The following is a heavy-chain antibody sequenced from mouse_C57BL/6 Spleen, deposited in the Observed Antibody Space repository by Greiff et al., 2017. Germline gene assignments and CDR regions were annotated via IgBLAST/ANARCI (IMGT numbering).Heavy chain of an antibody. CDR3: AREEATVVFDY. CDR1: GYAFSSYW. CDR2: IYPGDGDT. V-gene: IGHV1-80*01. D-gene: IGHD1-1*01. J-gene: IGHJ2*01. Sequence: VQLQQSGAELVKPGASVKISCKASGYAFSSYWMNWVKQRPGKGLEWIGQIYPGDGDTNYNGKFKGKATLTADKSSSTAYMQLSSLTSEDSAVYFCAREEATVVFDYWGQGTTLTVSS.